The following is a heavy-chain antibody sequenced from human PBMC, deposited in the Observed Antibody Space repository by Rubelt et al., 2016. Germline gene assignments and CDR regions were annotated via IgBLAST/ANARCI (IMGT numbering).Heavy chain of an antibody. CDR3: ARGRWLSLDY. V-gene: IGHV4-59*12. CDR2: IHYSGRT. CDR1: GGSISSYY. D-gene: IGHD3-22*01. J-gene: IGHJ4*02. Sequence: QVQLQESGPGLVKPSETLSLTCTVSGGSISSYYWSWIRQPPGRGLEWIGYIHYSGRTNYNPSLKSRVTISVDTSKNQFSLKLSSVTAADTAVYYCARGRWLSLDYWGQGTLVTVSS.